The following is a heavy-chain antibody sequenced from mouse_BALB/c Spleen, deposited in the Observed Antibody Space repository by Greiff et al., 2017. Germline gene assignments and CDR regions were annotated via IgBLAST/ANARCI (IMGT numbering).Heavy chain of an antibody. V-gene: IGHV1-20*02. CDR2: INPYNGDT. J-gene: IGHJ4*01. CDR3: ARERAMITVYYYAMDY. D-gene: IGHD2-4*01. CDR1: GYSFTGYF. Sequence: VQLQQSGPELVKPGASVKISCKASGYSFTGYFMNWVMQSHGKSLEWIGRINPYNGDTFYNQKFKGKATLTVDKSSSTAHMELRSLASEDSAVYYCARERAMITVYYYAMDYWGQGTSVTVSS.